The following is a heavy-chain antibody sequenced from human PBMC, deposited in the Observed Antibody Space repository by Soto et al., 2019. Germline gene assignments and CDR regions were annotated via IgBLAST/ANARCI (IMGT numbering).Heavy chain of an antibody. CDR2: IYYSGST. J-gene: IGHJ6*03. CDR3: ASSAYYYYMDV. V-gene: IGHV4-59*08. Sequence: SETLSLTCTVSGGSISSYYWSWIRQPPGKGLEWIGYIYYSGSTNYNPSLKSRVTISVDTSKNQFSLKLSSVTAADTAVYYCASSAYYYYMDVWGKGTTVTVSS. CDR1: GGSISSYY.